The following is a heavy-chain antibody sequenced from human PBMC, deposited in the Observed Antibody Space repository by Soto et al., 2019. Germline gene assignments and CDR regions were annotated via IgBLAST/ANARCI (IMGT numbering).Heavy chain of an antibody. J-gene: IGHJ4*02. CDR2: IWYDGSKK. V-gene: IGHV3-33*01. Sequence: GGSLRLSCAASGFTFSSYGMHWVRQAPGKGLEWVAVIWYDGSKKYYADSVKGRFTISRDNSKNTLYLQMNSLRADDTAVYYCARDLSDYGDYPEVRHSRPQLHYSGQGPLVTVSS. CDR3: ARDLSDYGDYPEVRHSRPQLHY. CDR1: GFTFSSYG. D-gene: IGHD4-17*01.